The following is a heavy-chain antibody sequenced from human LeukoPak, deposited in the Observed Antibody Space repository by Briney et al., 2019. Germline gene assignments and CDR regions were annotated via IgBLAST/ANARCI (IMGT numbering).Heavy chain of an antibody. J-gene: IGHJ4*02. CDR2: IKSKTDGATT. D-gene: IGHD2-21*02. CDR1: GSTVSNAW. Sequence: GRSLSLACAASGSTVSNAWMGCVSHPPGEWLEWVGCIKSKTDGATTDYAAPVKGTFTISRDDSKNTLYLQMNSLKTEDTAVYYCTTMEEHIVVVTATLFDYWGQGTLVTVSS. V-gene: IGHV3-15*01. CDR3: TTMEEHIVVVTATLFDY.